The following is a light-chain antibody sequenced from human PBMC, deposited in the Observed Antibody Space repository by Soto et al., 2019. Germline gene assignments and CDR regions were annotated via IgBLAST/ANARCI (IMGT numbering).Light chain of an antibody. V-gene: IGKV3-20*01. CDR1: RSLSSTS. Sequence: EIVLTQSPGTLSLSPGERAALSCRASRSLSSTSLAWYQQRPGQAPRLLIYDVSSRATGIPDRFSGSGSGTDFTLTINRLEPYDFAVYYCQQYGSSPRTFGKGTKV. J-gene: IGKJ1*01. CDR3: QQYGSSPRT. CDR2: DVS.